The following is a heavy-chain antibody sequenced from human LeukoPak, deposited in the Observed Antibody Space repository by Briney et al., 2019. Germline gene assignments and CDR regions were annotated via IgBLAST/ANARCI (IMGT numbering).Heavy chain of an antibody. Sequence: GGSLRLSCAASGFTFSSYWMHWVRQAPGKGPVWVSRINNDGSGSTYADSVKGRFTISRDDAKNTLYLQMNSLRAEDTAVYYCVRGGESTWSWGQGTLVTVSS. J-gene: IGHJ5*02. CDR2: INNDGSGS. CDR1: GFTFSSYW. CDR3: VRGGESTWS. V-gene: IGHV3-74*01. D-gene: IGHD2-15*01.